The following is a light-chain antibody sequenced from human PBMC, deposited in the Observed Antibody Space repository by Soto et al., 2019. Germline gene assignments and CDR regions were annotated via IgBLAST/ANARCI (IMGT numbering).Light chain of an antibody. Sequence: DIQMTQSPFTLSAFVGDRVTITCRASQSIVRWLAWYQQKPGKAPKLLIYDASSLESGVPSRFSGRGSGTEFTLTISSLQPDDFATYYCQQYKTYPLTFGGGTKVDI. CDR2: DAS. CDR1: QSIVRW. V-gene: IGKV1-5*01. J-gene: IGKJ4*01. CDR3: QQYKTYPLT.